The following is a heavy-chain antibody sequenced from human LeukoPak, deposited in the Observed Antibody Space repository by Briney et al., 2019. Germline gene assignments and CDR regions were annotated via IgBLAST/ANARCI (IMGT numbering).Heavy chain of an antibody. Sequence: GGSLRLSCAASGFTVSSNYMSWVRQAPGKGLEWVSVIYSGGSTYYADSVKGRFTISRDNSKNTLYLQMNSLRAEDTAVYYCARDLPSLYGDYGSDWGQGTLVTVSS. CDR1: GFTVSSNY. CDR2: IYSGGST. D-gene: IGHD4-17*01. J-gene: IGHJ4*02. CDR3: ARDLPSLYGDYGSD. V-gene: IGHV3-66*01.